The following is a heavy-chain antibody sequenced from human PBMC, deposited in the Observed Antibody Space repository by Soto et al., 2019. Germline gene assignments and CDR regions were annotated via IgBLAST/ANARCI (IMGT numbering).Heavy chain of an antibody. Sequence: GGSLRLSCAASGFAFSTYGLHWVRQAPGKEPEWVAIISYDGSNTYYSDSVRGRFTISRDNSKDTLYLQMHSLRSEDTAIYYCARISRYCSGGDCHARGQGTQVTVSS. J-gene: IGHJ4*02. CDR3: ARISRYCSGGDCHA. CDR2: ISYDGSNT. V-gene: IGHV3-30*03. CDR1: GFAFSTYG. D-gene: IGHD2-15*01.